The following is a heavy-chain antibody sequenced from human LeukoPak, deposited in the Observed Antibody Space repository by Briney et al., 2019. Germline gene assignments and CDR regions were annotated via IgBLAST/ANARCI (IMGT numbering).Heavy chain of an antibody. CDR2: IYSSGST. CDR3: ASIRGFGERDYYYYYYMDV. J-gene: IGHJ6*03. D-gene: IGHD3-10*01. Sequence: PETLSLTCTVSGGSISSGSYYWSWIRQPAGKGLEWIERIYSSGSTNYNPSLKSRVAISLDTSKNQFSLKLSSVTAADTAVYYCASIRGFGERDYYYYYYMDVWGKGTTVTVSS. CDR1: GGSISSGSYY. V-gene: IGHV4-61*10.